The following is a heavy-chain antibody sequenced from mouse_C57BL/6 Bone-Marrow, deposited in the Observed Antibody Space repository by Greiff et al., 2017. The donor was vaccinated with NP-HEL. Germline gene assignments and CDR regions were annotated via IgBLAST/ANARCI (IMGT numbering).Heavy chain of an antibody. CDR3: AKSGDYDYAMDY. J-gene: IGHJ4*01. D-gene: IGHD2-4*01. V-gene: IGHV2-4*01. CDR1: GFSLTSYG. Sequence: VQGVESGPGLVQPSQSLSITCTVSGFSLTSYGVHWVRQPPGKGLEWLGVIWSGGSTDYNAAFISRLSISKDNSKSQVFFKMNSLQADDTAIYYCAKSGDYDYAMDYWGQGTSVTVSS. CDR2: IWSGGST.